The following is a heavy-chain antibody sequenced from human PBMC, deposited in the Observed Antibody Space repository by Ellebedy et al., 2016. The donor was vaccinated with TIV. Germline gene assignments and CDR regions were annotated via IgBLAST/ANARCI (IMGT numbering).Heavy chain of an antibody. D-gene: IGHD6-6*01. V-gene: IGHV4-59*01. CDR3: ARDLYSSYPDSYHYGLDV. CDR1: GASINSY. Sequence: MPSETLSLTCTVSGASINSYWNWIRQPLGRGLEYIGYVYYSGKTNYSPSLNDRVTISVDTSKNHFYLKLSSVTDADTAVYYCARDLYSSYPDSYHYGLDVWGQGTTVTVSS. J-gene: IGHJ6*02. CDR2: VYYSGKT.